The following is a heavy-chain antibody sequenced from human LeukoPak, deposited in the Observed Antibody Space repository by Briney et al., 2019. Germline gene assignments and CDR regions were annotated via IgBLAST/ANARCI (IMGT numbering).Heavy chain of an antibody. V-gene: IGHV3-11*01. D-gene: IGHD6-13*01. J-gene: IGHJ4*02. CDR1: GFTFSDYY. CDR3: ARRAASGRYFDY. Sequence: PGGSLRLSCAASGFTFSDYYMTWIRQALGKGLEWVSYISSGTTTYYADSVKGRFTISRDNAGNSLYLQMSSLRAEDTAVYYCARRAASGRYFDYWGQGTPVTVPS. CDR2: ISSGTTT.